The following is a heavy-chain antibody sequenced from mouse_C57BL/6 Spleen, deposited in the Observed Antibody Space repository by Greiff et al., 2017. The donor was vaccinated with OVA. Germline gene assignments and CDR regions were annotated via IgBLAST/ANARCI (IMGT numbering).Heavy chain of an antibody. CDR1: GFNIKDDY. V-gene: IGHV14-4*01. CDR2: IDPDNGDT. Sequence: VQLKESGAELVRPGASVKLSCTASGFNIKDDYMPWVKQRPEQGLEWIGWIDPDNGDTENASKFQGKATMTADTSSTTAYLQLSSLTSEDTAVYYCTTPQLYWFAYWGQGTLVTVSA. D-gene: IGHD4-1*02. J-gene: IGHJ3*01. CDR3: TTPQLYWFAY.